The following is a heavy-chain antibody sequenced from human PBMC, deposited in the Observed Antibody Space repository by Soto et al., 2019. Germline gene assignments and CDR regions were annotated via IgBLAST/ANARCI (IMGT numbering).Heavy chain of an antibody. J-gene: IGHJ4*02. V-gene: IGHV4-31*03. CDR3: ARGFVETAMAFDY. D-gene: IGHD5-18*01. CDR2: IHYSGST. CDR1: GASINSGGYF. Sequence: QVQLQESGPGLVKPSQTLSLACSVSGASINSGGYFWSWIRQLPGKGLEWIGYIHYSGSTYYNPSLKSRVGMSMDTSKNDFSLKLSSVTAADTAVFDCARGFVETAMAFDYWGQGALVTVSS.